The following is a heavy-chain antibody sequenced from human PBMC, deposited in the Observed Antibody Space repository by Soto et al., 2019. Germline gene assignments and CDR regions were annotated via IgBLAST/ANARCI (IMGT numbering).Heavy chain of an antibody. D-gene: IGHD2-21*02. CDR1: GFTFSSYGMTFSSYA. V-gene: IGHV3-23*01. CDR2: ISGSGDST. Sequence: EVQLLESGGGSVQPGGSLRLSCAASGFTFSSYGMTFSSYAMSWVRQAPGKGLEWVSTISGSGDSTYYADSVKGRFTISRDNSKNTLFLQMNSLRAGDTALYYCARSYCGDDCALDHWGQGTLVTVSS. J-gene: IGHJ4*02. CDR3: ARSYCGDDCALDH.